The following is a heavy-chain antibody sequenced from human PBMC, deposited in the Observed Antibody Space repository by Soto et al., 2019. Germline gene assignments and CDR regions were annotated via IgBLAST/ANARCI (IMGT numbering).Heavy chain of an antibody. CDR1: GGSISSGGYS. Sequence: QLQLQESGSGLVKPSQTLSLTCAVSGGSISSGGYSWSWIRQPPGKGLGWIGYIYHSGSTYYNPSLKSRVPISVDRAKNQCSPKRSSVPAADTAVYYCAAGIAARPLGYWGQGTLVTVSS. CDR2: IYHSGST. J-gene: IGHJ4*02. V-gene: IGHV4-30-2*01. CDR3: AAGIAARPLGY. D-gene: IGHD6-6*01.